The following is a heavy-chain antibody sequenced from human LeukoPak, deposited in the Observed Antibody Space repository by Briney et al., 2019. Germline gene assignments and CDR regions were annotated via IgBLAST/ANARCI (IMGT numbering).Heavy chain of an antibody. J-gene: IGHJ3*02. CDR1: GGSISSGGYS. V-gene: IGHV4-61*08. D-gene: IGHD1-26*01. CDR3: ARLEWELDAFDI. Sequence: SETLSLTCAVSGGSISSGGYSWSWIRQPPGKGLEWIGYIYYSGSANYNPSLKSRVTISVDTSKNQFSLKLSSVTAADTAVYYCARLEWELDAFDIWGQGTMVTVSS. CDR2: IYYSGSA.